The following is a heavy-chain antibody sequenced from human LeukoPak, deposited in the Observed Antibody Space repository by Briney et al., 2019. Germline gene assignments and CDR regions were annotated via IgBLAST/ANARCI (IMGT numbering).Heavy chain of an antibody. V-gene: IGHV3-30*01. D-gene: IGHD4-23*01. CDR3: ARDERAYGGNPSSYYFYYYMDV. CDR2: ISYDGNNK. Sequence: PGRSLRLSCAASGFTFSSYAIHWARQASGEGLEWVALISYDGNNKWYADSVKGRFTISRDNSESTLYLQMNSLRAEDTAVYFCARDERAYGGNPSSYYFYYYMDVWGKGTTVTVSS. CDR1: GFTFSSYA. J-gene: IGHJ6*03.